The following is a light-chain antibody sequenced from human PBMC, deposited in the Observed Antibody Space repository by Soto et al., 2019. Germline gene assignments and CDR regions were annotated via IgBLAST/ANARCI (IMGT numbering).Light chain of an antibody. J-gene: IGKJ2*01. Sequence: DIQMTQSPSTLSASVGDRVTITCRASQSISSWLAWYQQKPGKAPKLLIYDASSLESGVPSRFSGSGSGTEFPLPTSSRQPDVFATYYCHKYNSYSAYTFGQGTKLEIK. CDR1: QSISSW. CDR2: DAS. CDR3: HKYNSYSAYT. V-gene: IGKV1-5*01.